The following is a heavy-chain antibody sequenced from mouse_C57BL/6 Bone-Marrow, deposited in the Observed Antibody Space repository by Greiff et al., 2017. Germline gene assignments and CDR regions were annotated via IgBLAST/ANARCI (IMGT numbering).Heavy chain of an antibody. J-gene: IGHJ3*01. CDR1: GYSFTSYY. Sequence: QVQLQQSGPELVKPGASVKISCKASGYSFTSYYIHWVKQRPGQGLEWIGWIYPGSGNTKYNEKFKGKATLTADTSSSTAYMQLSSLTSEDSAVYYCARSAITTVVATPFAYWGQGTLVTVSA. CDR2: IYPGSGNT. CDR3: ARSAITTVVATPFAY. V-gene: IGHV1-66*01. D-gene: IGHD1-1*01.